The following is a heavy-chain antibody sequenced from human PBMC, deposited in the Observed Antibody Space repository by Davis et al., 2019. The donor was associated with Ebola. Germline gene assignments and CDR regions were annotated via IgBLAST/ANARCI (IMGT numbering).Heavy chain of an antibody. CDR1: GGSFSGYY. CDR3: AREAGTIFGVVIIGGQFDP. D-gene: IGHD3-3*01. V-gene: IGHV4-34*01. CDR2: INHSGST. Sequence: SETLSLTCAVYGGSFSGYYWSWIRQPPGKGLEWIGEINHSGSTNHNPSLKSRVTISVDTSKNQFSLKLNSVTAADTAVYYCAREAGTIFGVVIIGGQFDPWGQGTLVTVSS. J-gene: IGHJ5*02.